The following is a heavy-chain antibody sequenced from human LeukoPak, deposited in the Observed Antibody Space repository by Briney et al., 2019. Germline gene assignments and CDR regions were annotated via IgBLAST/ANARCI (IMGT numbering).Heavy chain of an antibody. CDR3: ARQWLVSPLFDY. CDR2: INHSGST. J-gene: IGHJ4*02. CDR1: GGSLSGYY. Sequence: SETLSLTCAVYGGSLSGYYWSWIRQPPGKGLEWIGEINHSGSTNYNPSLKSRVTISVDTSKNQLSLKLCSMTAADTAVYYCARQWLVSPLFDYWGQGTLVTVSS. D-gene: IGHD6-19*01. V-gene: IGHV4-34*01.